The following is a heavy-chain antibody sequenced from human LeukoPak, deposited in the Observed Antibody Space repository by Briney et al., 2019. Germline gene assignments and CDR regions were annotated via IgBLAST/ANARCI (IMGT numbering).Heavy chain of an antibody. J-gene: IGHJ6*02. Sequence: ASVKVSCKASGYTFTGYYMHWVRQAPGQGLEWMGWINPDSGGRNYAQKFQGWVTMTRDTSINTAYMELSSLKSDDTAVYYCARGTFAAPGATYYFYYGMDVWGQGTTVTVSS. V-gene: IGHV1-2*04. CDR2: INPDSGGR. CDR1: GYTFTGYY. CDR3: ARGTFAAPGATYYFYYGMDV. D-gene: IGHD6-13*01.